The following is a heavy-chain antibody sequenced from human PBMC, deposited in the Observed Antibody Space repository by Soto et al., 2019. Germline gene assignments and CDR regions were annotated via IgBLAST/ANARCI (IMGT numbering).Heavy chain of an antibody. Sequence: SETLSLTCTVSGGSVSSGSYYWRWIRQPPGKGLEWIGYIYYSGSTNYNPSLKSRVTISVDTSKNQFSLKPSSVTAADTAVYYCAGGSYRSSTSCPSYYYGMDVCRQRTTVTVSS. CDR1: GGSVSSGSYY. J-gene: IGHJ6*02. CDR2: IYYSGST. D-gene: IGHD2-2*01. CDR3: AGGSYRSSTSCPSYYYGMDV. V-gene: IGHV4-61*01.